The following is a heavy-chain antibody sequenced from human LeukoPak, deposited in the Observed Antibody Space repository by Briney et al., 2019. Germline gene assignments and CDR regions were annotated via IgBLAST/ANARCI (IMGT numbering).Heavy chain of an antibody. D-gene: IGHD3-22*01. V-gene: IGHV4-38-2*02. CDR1: GYSISSGFY. Sequence: PSETLSLTCSVSGYSISSGFYWGWIRQPPGKGLEWIGSIFHSGSTYYNPSLKSRVTISVGTSKNQFSLKLSSVTAADTAVYYFARANYYDSSGYSRGAFDIWGQGTMVSVSS. J-gene: IGHJ3*02. CDR3: ARANYYDSSGYSRGAFDI. CDR2: IFHSGST.